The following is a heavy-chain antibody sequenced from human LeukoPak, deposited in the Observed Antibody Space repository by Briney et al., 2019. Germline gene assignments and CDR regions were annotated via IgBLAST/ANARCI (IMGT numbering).Heavy chain of an antibody. CDR3: ARDGPAVMVDFDY. D-gene: IGHD2-2*01. CDR2: IHPKSGGT. CDR1: GYTFTAYY. V-gene: IGHV1-2*02. J-gene: IGHJ4*02. Sequence: ASVKVSCKASGYTFTAYYLYWVRQAPGQGLEWIGWIHPKSGGTNSAQQFQGGVTMTRDTSISTAYMELSRLTSDDTAVYYCARDGPAVMVDFDYWGQGTLVTVSS.